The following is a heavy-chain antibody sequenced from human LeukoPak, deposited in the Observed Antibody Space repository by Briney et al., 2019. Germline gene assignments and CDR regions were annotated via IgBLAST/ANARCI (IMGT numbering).Heavy chain of an antibody. J-gene: IGHJ3*02. CDR2: IYTSGST. D-gene: IGHD6-19*01. V-gene: IGHV4-4*07. Sequence: SETLSLTCTVSGGSINSYYWSWFRQPPGKGLEWIGRIYTSGSTNYNPSLKSRVTLSVDTSKNQFSLKLSSVTAANTAVYYCARGISSGWYGAFDIWGQGTMVTVSS. CDR1: GGSINSYY. CDR3: ARGISSGWYGAFDI.